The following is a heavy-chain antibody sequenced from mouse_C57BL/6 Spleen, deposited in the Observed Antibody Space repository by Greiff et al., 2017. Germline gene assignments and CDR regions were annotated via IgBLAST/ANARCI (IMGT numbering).Heavy chain of an antibody. CDR2: IYPGDGDT. CDR3: AVYYYGSSLYYFDY. V-gene: IGHV1-80*01. CDR1: GYAFSSYW. D-gene: IGHD1-1*01. J-gene: IGHJ2*01. Sequence: VQLQQSGAELVKPGASVKISCKASGYAFSSYWMNWVKQRPGKGLEWIGQIYPGDGDTNYNGKFKGKATLTADKSSSTAYMQLSSLTSEDSAVYFCAVYYYGSSLYYFDYWGQGTTLTVSS.